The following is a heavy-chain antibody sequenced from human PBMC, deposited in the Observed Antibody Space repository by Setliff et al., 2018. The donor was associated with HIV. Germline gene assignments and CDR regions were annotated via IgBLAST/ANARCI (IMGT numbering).Heavy chain of an antibody. V-gene: IGHV4-59*11. Sequence: SETLSLTCTVSGGTISSHYWNWIRRSPGKGLEWIGYIYYSGSTNYNPSLKSRVTISIDTSQNQFSLKLRSVTAADTAAYYCAREIPYSFGYYFDYWGQGTLVTVSS. CDR2: IYYSGST. CDR1: GGTISSHY. J-gene: IGHJ4*02. D-gene: IGHD5-18*01. CDR3: AREIPYSFGYYFDY.